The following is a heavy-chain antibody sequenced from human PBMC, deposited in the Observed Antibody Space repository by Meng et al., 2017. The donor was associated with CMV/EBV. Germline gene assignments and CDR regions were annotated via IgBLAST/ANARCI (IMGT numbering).Heavy chain of an antibody. CDR1: GGSISSSSYY. CDR3: ARITGIAVAGNFDY. CDR2: IYYSGST. D-gene: IGHD6-19*01. V-gene: IGHV4-39*01. Sequence: SETLSLTCTVSGGSISSSSYYWGWIRQPPGKGLEWIGRIYYSGSTYYNPSLKSRVTISVDTSKNQFSLKLSSVTAADTAAYYCARITGIAVAGNFDYWGQGTLVTVSS. J-gene: IGHJ4*02.